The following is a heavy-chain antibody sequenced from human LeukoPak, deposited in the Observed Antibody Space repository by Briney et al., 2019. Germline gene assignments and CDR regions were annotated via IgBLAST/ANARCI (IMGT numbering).Heavy chain of an antibody. CDR1: GFTFSSYG. CDR3: AKDADTAMLFYFDY. V-gene: IGHV3-30*18. D-gene: IGHD5-18*01. CDR2: ISYDGSNK. Sequence: PGGSLRLSCAASGFTFSSYGMHWVRQAPGKGLEWVAVISYDGSNKYYADSVKGRFTISRDNSKNTLYLQMNSLRAEDTAVYYCAKDADTAMLFYFDYRGQGTLVTVSS. J-gene: IGHJ4*02.